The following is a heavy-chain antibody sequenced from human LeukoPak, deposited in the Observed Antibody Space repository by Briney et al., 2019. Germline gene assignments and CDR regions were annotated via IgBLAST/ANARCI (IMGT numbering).Heavy chain of an antibody. CDR2: ISSSSSYI. CDR3: ARGKTTVTTVIDY. CDR1: GFTFSSYS. Sequence: GGSLRLSCAASGFTFSSYSMNWVRQALGKGLEWVSSISSSSSYIYYADSVKGRFTISRDNAKNSLYLQMNSLRAEDTAVYYCARGKTTVTTVIDYWGQGTLVTVSS. V-gene: IGHV3-21*01. D-gene: IGHD4-17*01. J-gene: IGHJ4*02.